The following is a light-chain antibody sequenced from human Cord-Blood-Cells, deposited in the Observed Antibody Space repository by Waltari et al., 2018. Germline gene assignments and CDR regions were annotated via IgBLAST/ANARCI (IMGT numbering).Light chain of an antibody. CDR1: SSDVGGYNY. J-gene: IGLJ3*02. CDR3: SSYTSSSTWV. CDR2: DVS. Sequence: QSALTQPASVSGSPGQSITISCTGTSSDVGGYNYVSWYQQHPGKAPKLMIYDVSKRPSGFSTLLSGSKSGHTASLTISGLQAEDEADYYCSSYTSSSTWVFGGGTKLTVL. V-gene: IGLV2-14*01.